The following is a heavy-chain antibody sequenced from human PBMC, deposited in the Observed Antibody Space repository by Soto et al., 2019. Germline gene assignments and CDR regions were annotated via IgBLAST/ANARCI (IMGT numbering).Heavy chain of an antibody. J-gene: IGHJ5*02. CDR2: IDSQSGTI. CDR3: AKENYGSGVPGP. CDR1: GFTFSKYS. Sequence: EGHLVESGGDLVQPGGSLRLSCVASGFTFSKYSMNWVRQAPGKGLEWVSYIDSQSGTIKYTDSVRGRFTISRDNAKNSLYLQMNSLRDEDTAVYYCAKENYGSGVPGPWGQGTLVTVSS. D-gene: IGHD3-10*01. V-gene: IGHV3-48*02.